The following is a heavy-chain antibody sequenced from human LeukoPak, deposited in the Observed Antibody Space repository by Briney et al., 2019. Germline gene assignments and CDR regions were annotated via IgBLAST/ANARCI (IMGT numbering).Heavy chain of an antibody. D-gene: IGHD3-22*01. CDR3: ARTSSGYLDY. J-gene: IGHJ4*02. Sequence: QAGGSLRLSCAASGFTFSXXXXXXVRQXXGKXXEWVAXIWYDGSNKXXADSXKGRFXXXXDNSKNTLYLQMNSLRAEDTAVYYCARTSSGYLDYWGQGTLVTVSS. V-gene: IGHV3-33*01. CDR2: IWYDGSNK. CDR1: GFTFSXXX.